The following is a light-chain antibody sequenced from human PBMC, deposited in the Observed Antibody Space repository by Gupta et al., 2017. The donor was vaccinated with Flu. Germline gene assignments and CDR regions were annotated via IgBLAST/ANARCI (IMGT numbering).Light chain of an antibody. J-gene: IGKJ3*01. CDR1: HSLVYSDGNNL. CDR3: MQGTHWPPT. CDR2: KVS. Sequence: VVMTQSPLSLPVTLGQPASISCRSSHSLVYSDGNNLLNWFHQRPGQAPRRLTYKVSNRDSGVPDRFSGSGSGTDFVLKISRVEDEDVGGYYCMQGTHWPPTFGHGTRLEIQ. V-gene: IGKV2-30*01.